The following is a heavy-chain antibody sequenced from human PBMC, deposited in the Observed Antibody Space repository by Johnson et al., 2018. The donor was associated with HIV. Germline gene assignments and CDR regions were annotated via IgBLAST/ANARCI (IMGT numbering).Heavy chain of an antibody. Sequence: QVQLVESGGGVVQPGRSLRLSCAASGFTFSSYAMHWVRQAPGKGLEWVAVISYDGSNKYYADSVKGRFTISRDNSKNTLYLQMNSLRAEDTAVYYCARHDSRSLPPRDAFDIWGQGTMVTVSS. V-gene: IGHV3-30-3*01. J-gene: IGHJ3*02. CDR1: GFTFSSYA. CDR3: ARHDSRSLPPRDAFDI. CDR2: ISYDGSNK. D-gene: IGHD6-6*01.